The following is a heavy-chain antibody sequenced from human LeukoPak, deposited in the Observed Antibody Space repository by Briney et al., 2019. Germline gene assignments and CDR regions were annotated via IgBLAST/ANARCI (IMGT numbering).Heavy chain of an antibody. V-gene: IGHV1-2*02. CDR3: ARDCSFDY. CDR1: GYTFTDCY. CDR2: IRANFGGT. D-gene: IGHD2-21*01. Sequence: ASVKVSCKASGYTFTDCYIHWLRQAPGQGLGWMGSIRANFGGTNYAQMFRGRVTMTKDTSINTAYMELSGLTSDDTAVYYCARDCSFDYWGQGTLVTVSS. J-gene: IGHJ4*02.